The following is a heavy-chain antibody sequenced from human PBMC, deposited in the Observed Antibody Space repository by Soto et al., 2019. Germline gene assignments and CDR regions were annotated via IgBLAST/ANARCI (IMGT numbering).Heavy chain of an antibody. CDR2: ISAYNGNT. D-gene: IGHD2-15*01. V-gene: IGHV1-18*01. Sequence: ASVKVSCKASGYTFTSYGISWVRQAPGQGLEWMGWISAYNGNTNYAQKLQGRVTMTTDTSTSTAYMELRSLRSDDTAVYYCARDYEGCSGGSWLVCAFDIWGQGTMVTVSS. J-gene: IGHJ3*02. CDR1: GYTFTSYG. CDR3: ARDYEGCSGGSWLVCAFDI.